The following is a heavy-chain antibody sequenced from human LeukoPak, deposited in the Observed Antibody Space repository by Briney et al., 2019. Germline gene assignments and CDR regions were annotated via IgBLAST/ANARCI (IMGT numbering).Heavy chain of an antibody. V-gene: IGHV6-1*01. Sequence: SQTLSLTCVVSGDSVSSRIGAWNWIRQSPSRGLEWLGRTYYRSKWYNDYAASMEGRMTISQDTSKNQYSLHLNSVTPDDTAVYYCARDFGTTGWHTFDYWGQGTLVTVSS. CDR1: GDSVSSRIGA. CDR3: ARDFGTTGWHTFDY. J-gene: IGHJ4*02. CDR2: TYYRSKWYN. D-gene: IGHD6-19*01.